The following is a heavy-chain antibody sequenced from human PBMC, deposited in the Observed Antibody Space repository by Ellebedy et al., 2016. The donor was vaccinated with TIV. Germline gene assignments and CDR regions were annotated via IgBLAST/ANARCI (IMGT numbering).Heavy chain of an antibody. Sequence: SVKVSXXASGGTFSSYAISWVRQAPGQGLEWMGGIIPIFGTANYAQKFQGRVTITADKFTSTAYMELSSLRSEDTAVYYCARDQGRGYSYGYCFYWGQGTLVTVSS. CDR2: IIPIFGTA. V-gene: IGHV1-69*06. CDR1: GGTFSSYA. D-gene: IGHD5-18*01. J-gene: IGHJ4*02. CDR3: ARDQGRGYSYGYCFY.